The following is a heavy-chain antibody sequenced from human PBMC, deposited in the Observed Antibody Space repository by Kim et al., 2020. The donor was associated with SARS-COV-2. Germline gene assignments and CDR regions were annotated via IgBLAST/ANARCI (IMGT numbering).Heavy chain of an antibody. V-gene: IGHV4-34*01. J-gene: IGHJ4*02. CDR3: ARISTVTSNFDY. Sequence: YNPSLKSRVTISVDTSKNQFSLKLNSVTAADTAVYYCARISTVTSNFDYWGQGTPVTVSS. D-gene: IGHD4-17*01.